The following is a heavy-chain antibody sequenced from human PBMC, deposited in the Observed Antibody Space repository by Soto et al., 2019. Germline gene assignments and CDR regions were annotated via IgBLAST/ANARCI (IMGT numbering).Heavy chain of an antibody. V-gene: IGHV3-74*01. D-gene: IGHD1-1*01. J-gene: IGHJ5*02. CDR3: ARTYVPGIAGFDP. CDR2: MSGDGKTI. CDR1: GFTFSNYF. Sequence: GGSLRLSCAASGFTFSNYFMHWVRQVPGEGLVWVSRMSGDGKTISYADSVKGRLTISRDNAKNTLYLQMNSLRVEDTAVYYCARTYVPGIAGFDPWGQGTLVTVS.